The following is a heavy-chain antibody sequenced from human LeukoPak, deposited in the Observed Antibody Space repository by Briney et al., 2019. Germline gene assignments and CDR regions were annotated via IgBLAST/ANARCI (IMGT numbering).Heavy chain of an antibody. V-gene: IGHV4-59*08. D-gene: IGHD2-8*02. CDR2: VFYIGTT. Sequence: SETLSLTCTVSGGSITRYYWSWIRQPPGKGLEGIGYVFYIGTTNYNPSLQSRVNISLDTSKNQFSLRLTSVAAADTAVYYCARHGTAAGHFQLWGQGTLVSVSS. CDR3: ARHGTAAGHFQL. CDR1: GGSITRYY. J-gene: IGHJ1*01.